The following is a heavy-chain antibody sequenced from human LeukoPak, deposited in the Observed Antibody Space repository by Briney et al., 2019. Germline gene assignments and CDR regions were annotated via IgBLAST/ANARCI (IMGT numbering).Heavy chain of an antibody. D-gene: IGHD3-10*01. CDR2: VFYNGNT. V-gene: IGHV4-59*01. Sequence: PSETLSLTCTVSGGSISSYYWSWFRQPPGKGLEWIGYVFYNGNTNYNPSLKGRVTMSLDMSKNHVSLKLTSVTAADTAVYHCARNGAYGSGSYYPIDLWGQGTLVTVSS. J-gene: IGHJ5*02. CDR3: ARNGAYGSGSYYPIDL. CDR1: GGSISSYY.